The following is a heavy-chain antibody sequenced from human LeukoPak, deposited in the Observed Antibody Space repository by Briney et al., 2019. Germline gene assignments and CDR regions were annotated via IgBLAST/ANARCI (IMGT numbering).Heavy chain of an antibody. D-gene: IGHD3-10*01. Sequence: SETLSLTCAVYGGSFSGYYWSWIRQPPGKGLEWIGEINHSGSTNYNPTLKSRVTISVDTSKNQFSLKLSSVTAADTAVYYCARIPRITMVRGTNWFDPWGQGTLVTVSS. CDR2: INHSGST. J-gene: IGHJ5*02. V-gene: IGHV4-34*01. CDR3: ARIPRITMVRGTNWFDP. CDR1: GGSFSGYY.